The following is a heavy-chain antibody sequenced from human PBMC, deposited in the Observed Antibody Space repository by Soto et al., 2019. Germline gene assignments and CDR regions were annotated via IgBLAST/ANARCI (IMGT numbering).Heavy chain of an antibody. CDR1: GFSLGTTGMR. V-gene: IGHV2-70*04. J-gene: IGHJ4*02. Sequence: SGPTLVNPTQTLTLTCTFSGFSLGTTGMRVSWIRQPPGKALEWLARIDWDDDKFYSTSLKTRLTTSKDTSKNQVVLRMTNMDPADTATYYCARTAGYYRDRQFDYWGQGTLVTVSS. CDR2: IDWDDDK. CDR3: ARTAGYYRDRQFDY. D-gene: IGHD3-10*01.